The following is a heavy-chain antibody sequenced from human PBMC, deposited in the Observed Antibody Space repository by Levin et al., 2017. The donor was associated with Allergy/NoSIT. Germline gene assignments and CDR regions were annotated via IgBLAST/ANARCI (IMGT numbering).Heavy chain of an antibody. CDR3: ARRGYCNGGSCYSGETFDY. CDR2: IYPGDSDT. D-gene: IGHD2-15*01. V-gene: IGHV5-51*01. CDR1: GYSFTSYW. J-gene: IGHJ4*02. Sequence: PGESLKISCKGSGYSFTSYWIGWVRQMPGKGLEWMGIIYPGDSDTRYSPSFQGQVTISADKSISTSYLQWSSLKASDTAMYYCARRGYCNGGSCYSGETFDYWGQGTLVTVSS.